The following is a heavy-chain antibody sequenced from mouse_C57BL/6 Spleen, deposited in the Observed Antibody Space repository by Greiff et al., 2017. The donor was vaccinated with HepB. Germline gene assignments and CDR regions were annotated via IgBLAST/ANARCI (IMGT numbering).Heavy chain of an antibody. Sequence: EVKVVESGGGLVQPGGSLKLSCAASGFTFSDYYMYWVRQTPEKRLEWVAYISNGGGSTYYPDTVKGRFTISRDNAKNTLYLQMSRLKSEDTSMYYCARQEIYDGYSPYAMDYWGQGTSVTVSS. V-gene: IGHV5-12*01. D-gene: IGHD2-3*01. CDR3: ARQEIYDGYSPYAMDY. CDR1: GFTFSDYY. CDR2: ISNGGGST. J-gene: IGHJ4*01.